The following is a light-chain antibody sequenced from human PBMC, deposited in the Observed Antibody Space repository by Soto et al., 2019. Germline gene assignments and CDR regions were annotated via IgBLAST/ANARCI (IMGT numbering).Light chain of an antibody. V-gene: IGLV2-14*02. CDR1: SSDVGSYNL. CDR3: SSFTASSTYV. Sequence: QSVLTQPASVSGSPGQLITISCTEASSDVGSYNLVSWYQQRPGEAPKLMIYEVSNRPSGVSNRFSGSKSGNTASLTISGLQAEDEADYYCSSFTASSTYVFGTGTKLTVL. CDR2: EVS. J-gene: IGLJ1*01.